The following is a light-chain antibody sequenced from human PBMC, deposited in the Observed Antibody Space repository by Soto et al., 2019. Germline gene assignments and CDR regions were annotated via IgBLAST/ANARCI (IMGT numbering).Light chain of an antibody. CDR3: QSYDSSLSGSI. CDR1: SSNIGAGYD. CDR2: GNS. J-gene: IGLJ2*01. V-gene: IGLV1-40*01. Sequence: QSVPTQPPSVSGAPGHRVTNTCTGSSSNIGAGYDVHWYQQLPGTAPKLLIYGNSNRPSGVPDRFSRSKSGTSASLAITGLQAEDEADYYCQSYDSSLSGSIFGGVTKLTVL.